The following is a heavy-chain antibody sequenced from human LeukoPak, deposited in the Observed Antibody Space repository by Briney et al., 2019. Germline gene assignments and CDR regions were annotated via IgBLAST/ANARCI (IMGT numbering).Heavy chain of an antibody. CDR2: VSSSSSTI. V-gene: IGHV3-48*01. CDR1: GFTFSSYS. Sequence: PGGSLRLSCAASGFTFSSYSMNWVRQAPGKGLEWVSYVSSSSSTIYYADSVKGRFTISRDNAKNSLYLQMNSLRAEDTAVYYCARVARFSFDPWGQGTLVTVSS. J-gene: IGHJ5*02. CDR3: ARVARFSFDP. D-gene: IGHD3-3*01.